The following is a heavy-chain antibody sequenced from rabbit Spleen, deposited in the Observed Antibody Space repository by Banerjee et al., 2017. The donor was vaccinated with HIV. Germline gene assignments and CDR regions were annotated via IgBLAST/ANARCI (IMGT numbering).Heavy chain of an antibody. CDR3: ARETSSGWGVVSFYFNL. J-gene: IGHJ4*01. V-gene: IGHV1S45*01. Sequence: QEQLVESGGGLVQPEGSLTLTCTASGFSFIAGYYMCWVRQAPGKGLEWIACIDTAKGTTYYASWAKGRFTISKTSSTTVTLQMTSLTAADTATYFCARETSSGWGVVSFYFNLWGPGTLVTVS. CDR2: IDTAKGTT. CDR1: GFSFIAGYY. D-gene: IGHD4-1*01.